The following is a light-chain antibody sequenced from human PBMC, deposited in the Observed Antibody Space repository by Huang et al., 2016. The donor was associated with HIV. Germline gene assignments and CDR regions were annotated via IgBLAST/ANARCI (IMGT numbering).Light chain of an antibody. CDR2: AAS. Sequence: ETVMTQSPVTLSVSPGDRASLSCRSSQIVSSHLAWSQQKPGQAPRLLIYAASTRATGVPARFSGSGAGTEFTLTSSTLQSEDSAVYYCQQYNDFRSTFGPGTRVEIK. J-gene: IGKJ3*01. CDR3: QQYNDFRST. CDR1: QIVSSH. V-gene: IGKV3-15*01.